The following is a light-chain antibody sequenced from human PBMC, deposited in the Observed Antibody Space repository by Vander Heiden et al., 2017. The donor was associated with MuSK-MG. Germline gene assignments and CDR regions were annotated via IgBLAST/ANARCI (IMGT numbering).Light chain of an antibody. CDR3: QNYNDL. J-gene: IGKJ4*01. CDR2: EAS. CDR1: QNINKW. V-gene: IGKV1-5*03. Sequence: DIQMTQSPSTLSASVGDRVIITCRASQNINKWLAWYQQKPGKAPNLLIYEASALDTGVPSRFSGSGSGTEFNLTISSLRSEDFATYYCQNYNDLFGGGTKVENK.